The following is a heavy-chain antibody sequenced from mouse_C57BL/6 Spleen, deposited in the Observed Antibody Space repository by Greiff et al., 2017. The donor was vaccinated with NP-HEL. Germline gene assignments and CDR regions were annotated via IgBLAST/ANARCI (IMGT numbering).Heavy chain of an antibody. CDR2: IDPSDSST. CDR3: ARSGTGDYAMDY. CDR1: GYTFTSYW. V-gene: IGHV1-69*01. J-gene: IGHJ4*01. Sequence: QVQLQQPGAELVMPGASVKLSCKASGYTFTSYWMHWVKQRPGQGLEWIGEIDPSDSSTNYNQKFKGKSTLTVDKSSSTAYMQLSSLTSEDSAVYYCARSGTGDYAMDYWGQGTSVTVSS. D-gene: IGHD4-1*01.